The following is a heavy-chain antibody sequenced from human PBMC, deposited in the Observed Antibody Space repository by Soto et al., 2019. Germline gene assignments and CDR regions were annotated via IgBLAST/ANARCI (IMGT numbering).Heavy chain of an antibody. CDR3: AGGGVRGVITRTRDYYGMDV. D-gene: IGHD3-10*01. CDR2: IYPGDSDT. J-gene: IGHJ6*02. Sequence: GESLKISCKGSGYSFTSYWIGWVRQMPGKGLEWMGIIYPGDSDTRYSPSFQGQVTISADKSISTAYLQWSSLKAPDTAMYFFAGGGVRGVITRTRDYYGMDVWGQGTTVTVSS. CDR1: GYSFTSYW. V-gene: IGHV5-51*01.